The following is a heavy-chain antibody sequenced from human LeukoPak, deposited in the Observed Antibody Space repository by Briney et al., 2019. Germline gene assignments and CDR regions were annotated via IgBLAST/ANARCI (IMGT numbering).Heavy chain of an antibody. V-gene: IGHV1-24*01. D-gene: IGHD6-19*01. CDR2: FGPEDGET. J-gene: IGHJ6*02. Sequence: ASVKVSCKVSGYTLTELSMHWVRQAPGKGLEWMGGFGPEDGETIYAQKFQGRVTMTEDTSTDTAYMELSSLRSEDTAVYYCATPLYSSGWPDYYGMDVWGQGTTVTVSS. CDR1: GYTLTELS. CDR3: ATPLYSSGWPDYYGMDV.